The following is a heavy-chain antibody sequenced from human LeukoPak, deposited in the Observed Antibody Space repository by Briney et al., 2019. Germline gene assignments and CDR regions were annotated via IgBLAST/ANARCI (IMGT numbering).Heavy chain of an antibody. V-gene: IGHV4-39*01. D-gene: IGHD5/OR15-5a*01. CDR3: SRYRLRIVYYGMDV. J-gene: IGHJ6*02. CDR1: GGSISSNTNY. CDR2: IYYSGTT. Sequence: PSETLSLTCTVSGGSISSNTNYWGWIRQPPGKGLEWIGSIYYSGTTYYNSSLKSRVTISVDTSKNQFSLKLSSVTAADTAVYYCSRYRLRIVYYGMDVWGQGTMVTVSS.